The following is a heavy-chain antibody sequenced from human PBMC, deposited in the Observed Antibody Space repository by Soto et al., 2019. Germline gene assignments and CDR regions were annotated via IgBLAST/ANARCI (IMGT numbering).Heavy chain of an antibody. CDR1: GYTFTSYC. CDR2: INPSGGST. Sequence: QVQLVQSGAEVKKPGASVTVSCKASGYTFTSYCIHWVRQAPGQGLEWMGIINPSGGSTSYAQKFQGRVTMTRDTSTSTVYMEVSGLRSEDTAVYFCARDQEPSTLYYDYYYMDVWGKGTTVTVSS. V-gene: IGHV1-46*03. CDR3: ARDQEPSTLYYDYYYMDV. J-gene: IGHJ6*03.